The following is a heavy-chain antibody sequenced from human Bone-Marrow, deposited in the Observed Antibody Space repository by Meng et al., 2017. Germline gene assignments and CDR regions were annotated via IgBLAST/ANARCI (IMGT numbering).Heavy chain of an antibody. J-gene: IGHJ5*02. D-gene: IGHD3-10*01. CDR3: ARDIVESGGLDYYGSGSYYGNWFDP. Sequence: GSLRLSCTVSGCPISSYYWSWVRQPAGKGLEWIGRIYTSGSTNYNPSLKRRVSMSVDTSKNQFSMKLSSVTAADTAVYYCARDIVESGGLDYYGSGSYYGNWFDPWGQGTLVTVSS. CDR2: IYTSGST. V-gene: IGHV4-4*07. CDR1: GCPISSYY.